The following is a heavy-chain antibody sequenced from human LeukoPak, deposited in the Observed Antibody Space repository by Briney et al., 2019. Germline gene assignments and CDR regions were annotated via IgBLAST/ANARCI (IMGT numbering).Heavy chain of an antibody. J-gene: IGHJ6*02. D-gene: IGHD3-10*01. Sequence: SETLSLTCAAYGGSFSGYYWSWIRQPPGKGLEWIGEINHSGSTNYNPSLKSRVTISVDTSKNQFSLKLSSVTAADTAVYYCANLLSMVRGVIRYYGMDVWGQGTTVTVSS. CDR1: GGSFSGYY. CDR3: ANLLSMVRGVIRYYGMDV. CDR2: INHSGST. V-gene: IGHV4-34*01.